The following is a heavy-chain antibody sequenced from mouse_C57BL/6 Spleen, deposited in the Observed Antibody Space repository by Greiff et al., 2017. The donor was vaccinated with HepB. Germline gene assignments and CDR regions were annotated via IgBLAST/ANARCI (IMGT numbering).Heavy chain of an antibody. CDR1: GYTFTSYW. V-gene: IGHV1-69*01. Sequence: QVQLKQPGAELVMPGASVKLSCKASGYTFTSYWMHWVKQRPGQGLEWIGEIDPSDSYTNYNQKFKGKSTLTVDKSSSTAYMQLSSLTSEDSAVYYCARQGDYTYAMDYWGQGTSVTVSS. CDR2: IDPSDSYT. CDR3: ARQGDYTYAMDY. J-gene: IGHJ4*01. D-gene: IGHD2-4*01.